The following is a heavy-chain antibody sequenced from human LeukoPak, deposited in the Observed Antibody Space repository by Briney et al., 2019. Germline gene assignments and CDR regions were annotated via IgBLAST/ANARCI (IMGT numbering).Heavy chain of an antibody. CDR2: INPNTGDT. CDR3: ARPTRYNWIYDAFDI. Sequence: ASVKVSCKASGYTFTGYYIHWVRQGPGQGPEWMGWINPNTGDTNYAQKFQGRGTMTRDTAINTAYMDLSTLRSDDTAVYYCARPTRYNWIYDAFDIWGQGTMVTVSS. J-gene: IGHJ3*02. CDR1: GYTFTGYY. V-gene: IGHV1-2*02. D-gene: IGHD1-7*01.